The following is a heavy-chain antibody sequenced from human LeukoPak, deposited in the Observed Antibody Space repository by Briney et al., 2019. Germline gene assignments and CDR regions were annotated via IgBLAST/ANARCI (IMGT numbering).Heavy chain of an antibody. Sequence: SVKVSCKASGGTFSSYAINWVRQAPGQGLEWMGGIIPNFGTTSFGQKFQGRVTITADKSTSTAYMALNSLTFEDTAVYYCARGRGGRIFRWMVYADYYYYYYMDVWGKGTTVTVSS. CDR3: ARGRGGRIFRWMVYADYYYYYYMDV. CDR1: GGTFSSYA. J-gene: IGHJ6*03. D-gene: IGHD2-8*01. CDR2: IIPNFGTT. V-gene: IGHV1-69*06.